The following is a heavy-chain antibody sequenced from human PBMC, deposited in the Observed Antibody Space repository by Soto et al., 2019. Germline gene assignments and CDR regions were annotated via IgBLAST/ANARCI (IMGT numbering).Heavy chain of an antibody. CDR2: IIPILGIA. Sequence: QVQLVQSGAEVKKPGSSVKVSCKASGGTFSSYTIIWVRQAPGQGLEWMGRIIPILGIANYAQKFQGRVTITADKSTSTAYMELSSLRSEDTAVYYCAREGGRGSYADYVGQGTLVTVSS. D-gene: IGHD1-26*01. J-gene: IGHJ4*02. V-gene: IGHV1-69*08. CDR3: AREGGRGSYADY. CDR1: GGTFSSYT.